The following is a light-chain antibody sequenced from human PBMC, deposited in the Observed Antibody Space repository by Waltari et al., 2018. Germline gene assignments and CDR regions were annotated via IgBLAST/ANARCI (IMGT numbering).Light chain of an antibody. CDR1: SLNHGNNY. CDR2: DNN. V-gene: IGLV1-51*01. Sequence: QSVLTQPPSVSAAPGQKVNISCSGSSLNHGNNYVSWYQQLPGTAPKLLIYDNNKRPSGIPDRFSGSKSGTSATLGITGLQTGDEADYYCGTWDSSLSAGRVFGGGTKLTVL. J-gene: IGLJ3*02. CDR3: GTWDSSLSAGRV.